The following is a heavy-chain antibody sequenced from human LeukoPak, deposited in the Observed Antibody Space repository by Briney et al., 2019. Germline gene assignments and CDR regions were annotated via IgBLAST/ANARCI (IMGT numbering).Heavy chain of an antibody. CDR1: GFTFSSYA. CDR3: AKNGAYSGYDYIDY. V-gene: IGHV3-23*01. D-gene: IGHD5-12*01. J-gene: IGHJ4*02. Sequence: GGSLRLSCAASGFTFSSYAMSWVRQAPGKGLEWVSAISGSGGSSYYAHSVKGRFTISRDNSRNTLYLQINSLRAEDTAVYYCAKNGAYSGYDYIDYWGQGTLVTVSS. CDR2: ISGSGGSS.